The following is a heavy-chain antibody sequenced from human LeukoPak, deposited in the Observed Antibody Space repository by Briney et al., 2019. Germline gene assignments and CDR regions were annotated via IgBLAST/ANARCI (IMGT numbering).Heavy chain of an antibody. D-gene: IGHD3-9*01. V-gene: IGHV3-23*01. CDR1: GFTFSSYA. Sequence: GGSLRLSCAVSGFTFSSYAMSWVRQAPGKGLEWVSGISGSGSSKYYADSVKGRFIISRDNYKNTLYLQMNTQRDEDTAVYYCVSVLTGYYDYFAYSRQGTLVTVSS. CDR2: ISGSGSSK. J-gene: IGHJ4*02. CDR3: VSVLTGYYDYFAY.